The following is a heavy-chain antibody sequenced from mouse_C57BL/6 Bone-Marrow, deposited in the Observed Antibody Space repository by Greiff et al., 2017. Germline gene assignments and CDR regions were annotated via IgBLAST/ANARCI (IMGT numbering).Heavy chain of an antibody. D-gene: IGHD2-3*01. CDR2: IYPGGGYT. Sequence: QVQLQQSGAELVRPGTSVKMSCKASGYTFTNYWIGWAKQRPGHGLEWIGDIYPGGGYTNYNEKFKGKATLTADKSSSTAYMQFSSLTSEDSAIYYCARRGDGYWYCDVWGTGTTVTVSS. V-gene: IGHV1-63*01. J-gene: IGHJ1*03. CDR1: GYTFTNYW. CDR3: ARRGDGYWYCDV.